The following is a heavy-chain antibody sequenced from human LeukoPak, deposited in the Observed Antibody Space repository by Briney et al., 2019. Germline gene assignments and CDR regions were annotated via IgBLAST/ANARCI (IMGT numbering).Heavy chain of an antibody. CDR2: IYSGGST. D-gene: IGHD1-1*01. Sequence: TGGSLRLSCAASGFTVSSNYMSWVRQAPGKGLEWVSVIYSGGSTYYADSVKGRFTISRDNSKNTLYLQMNSLRAEDTAVYYCARGGWKQKTYYFDYWGQGTLVTVSS. V-gene: IGHV3-53*01. J-gene: IGHJ4*02. CDR1: GFTVSSNY. CDR3: ARGGWKQKTYYFDY.